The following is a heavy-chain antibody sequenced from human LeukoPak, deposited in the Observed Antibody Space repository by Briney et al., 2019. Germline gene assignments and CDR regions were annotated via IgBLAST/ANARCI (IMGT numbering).Heavy chain of an antibody. J-gene: IGHJ4*02. Sequence: GESLKISCTATGYTFTNYWIAWVRQMPGRGLEWLGMMYPGDSDVRYSSSFAGQITISVDRATNTTHLQWSSLKASDTGIHFCARRRYSSGPADYWGQGTQVIASS. V-gene: IGHV5-51*01. CDR3: ARRRYSSGPADY. CDR2: MYPGDSDV. D-gene: IGHD6-19*01. CDR1: GYTFTNYW.